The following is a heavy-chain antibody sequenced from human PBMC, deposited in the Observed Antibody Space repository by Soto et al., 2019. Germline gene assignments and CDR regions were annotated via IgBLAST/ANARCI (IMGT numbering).Heavy chain of an antibody. CDR1: GFSISSGYF. D-gene: IGHD6-13*01. J-gene: IGHJ4*02. V-gene: IGHV4-38-2*01. CDR3: ARGRGSSQPIGY. CDR2: IYHSGTT. Sequence: PSETLSLTCAVSGFSISSGYFWGWIRQPPGKGPEWLGSIYHSGTTYYNPSVKGRVTISVDTSKNQFSLKLSSVTAADTAVYYCARGRGSSQPIGYWGQGTLVTVSS.